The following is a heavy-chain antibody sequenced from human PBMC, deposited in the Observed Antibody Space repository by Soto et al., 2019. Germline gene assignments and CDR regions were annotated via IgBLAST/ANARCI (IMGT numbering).Heavy chain of an antibody. CDR2: INPSGGTT. Sequence: ASVKVSCKASGYTFTSYYIHWVRQAPGQGLEWMGIINPSGGTTTSAQKFQGRVTMTRDTSASTVYMELSSLRSEDTAVYFCARAENYDSSGYYSTFDYWGQGTLVTVSS. J-gene: IGHJ4*02. D-gene: IGHD3-22*01. CDR3: ARAENYDSSGYYSTFDY. V-gene: IGHV1-46*01. CDR1: GYTFTSYY.